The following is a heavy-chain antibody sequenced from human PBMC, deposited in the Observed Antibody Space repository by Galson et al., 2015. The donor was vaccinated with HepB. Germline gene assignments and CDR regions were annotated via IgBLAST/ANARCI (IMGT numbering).Heavy chain of an antibody. CDR2: IYPGDSDT. CDR1: GYSFTSYW. V-gene: IGHV5-51*03. Sequence: QSGAEVKKPGESLKISCKGSGYSFTSYWIGWVRQMPGKGLEWMGIIYPGDSDTRYSPSFQGQVTISADKSISTAYLQWSSLKASDTAMYYCARADYYDSSGYSPVGYWGQGTLVTVSS. D-gene: IGHD3-22*01. CDR3: ARADYYDSSGYSPVGY. J-gene: IGHJ4*02.